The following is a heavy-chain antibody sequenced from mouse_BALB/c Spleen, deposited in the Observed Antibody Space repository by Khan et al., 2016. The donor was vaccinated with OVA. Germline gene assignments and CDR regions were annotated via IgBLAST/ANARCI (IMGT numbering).Heavy chain of an antibody. CDR1: GYTFTNYG. D-gene: IGHD2-10*01. CDR3: ARPPYFSYVMGY. V-gene: IGHV9-3-1*01. Sequence: LVESGPELKKPGETVKISCKASGYTFTNYGMNWVKQAPGKGLKWMGWINTYTGEPTYADDFKGRFAFSLETSASTAYLQINNLKNEDTATYCCARPPYFSYVMGYWGQGTSVTVSS. J-gene: IGHJ4*01. CDR2: INTYTGEP.